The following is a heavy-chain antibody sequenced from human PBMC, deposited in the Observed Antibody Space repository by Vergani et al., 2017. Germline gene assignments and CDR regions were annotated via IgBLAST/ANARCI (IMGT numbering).Heavy chain of an antibody. D-gene: IGHD1-26*01. J-gene: IGHJ4*02. V-gene: IGHV3-9*01. Sequence: EVKLVESGGGLVQPGRSLRLSCAASGFTFDDYAMHWVRHAPGKGLEWVAGISWNSGSIGYADSVKGRFTISRDNAKNSLYLQMNSLRAEDTALYYCAKDIGGYSGSYTAFDYWGQGTLVTVSS. CDR1: GFTFDDYA. CDR2: ISWNSGSI. CDR3: AKDIGGYSGSYTAFDY.